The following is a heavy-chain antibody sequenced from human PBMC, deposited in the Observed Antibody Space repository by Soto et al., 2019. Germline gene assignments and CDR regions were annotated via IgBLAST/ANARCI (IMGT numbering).Heavy chain of an antibody. V-gene: IGHV3-23*01. D-gene: IGHD3-22*01. Sequence: GGSLRLSCAASGFTFSSYAMSWVRQAPGKGLEWVSAISGSGGSTYYADSVKGRFTISRDNSKNTLYLQMNSLRAEDTAVYYCARAIGGLVVVIRYFDYWGQGTLVTVSS. CDR1: GFTFSSYA. CDR2: ISGSGGST. CDR3: ARAIGGLVVVIRYFDY. J-gene: IGHJ4*02.